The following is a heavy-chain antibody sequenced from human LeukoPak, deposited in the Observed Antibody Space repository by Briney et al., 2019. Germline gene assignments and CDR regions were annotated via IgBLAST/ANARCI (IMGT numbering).Heavy chain of an antibody. CDR1: GGSISSSSYY. CDR2: IYYSGST. V-gene: IGHV4-39*07. CDR3: ARDSYSSSPLDY. Sequence: PSETLSLTCTVSGGSISSSSYYWGWIRQPPGKGLEWIGSIYYSGSTYYNPSLKSRVTISVDTSKNQFSLKLSSVTAADTAVYYCARDSYSSSPLDYWGQGTLVTVSS. J-gene: IGHJ4*02. D-gene: IGHD6-6*01.